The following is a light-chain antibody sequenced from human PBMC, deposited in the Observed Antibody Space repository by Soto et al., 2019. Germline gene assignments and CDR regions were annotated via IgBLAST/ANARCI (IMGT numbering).Light chain of an antibody. Sequence: EIVLTQSPGTLSLSPGESATLSCRASQSVSNNFLAWYQQKPGQPPRLLIYGASSRATGIPDRFSGSGSGTDFTRTISRLEPEDFAVYYCQQYGSTTYTFGQGTELEIK. CDR1: QSVSNNF. J-gene: IGKJ2*01. V-gene: IGKV3-20*01. CDR3: QQYGSTTYT. CDR2: GAS.